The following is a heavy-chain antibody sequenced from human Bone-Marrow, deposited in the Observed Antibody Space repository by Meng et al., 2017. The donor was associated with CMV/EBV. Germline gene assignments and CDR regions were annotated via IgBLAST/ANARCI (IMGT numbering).Heavy chain of an antibody. CDR3: ARVSGLELGEVWFDP. J-gene: IGHJ5*02. D-gene: IGHD1-7*01. Sequence: QGQRAEVGPGLVKPSQPLSLTCTVSGGSISSGDYYWSWIRQPPGKGLEWIGYIYYSGSTYYNPSLKSRVTISVDTSKNQFSLKLSSVTAADTAVYYCARVSGLELGEVWFDPWGQGTLVTVSS. CDR2: IYYSGST. V-gene: IGHV4-30-4*08. CDR1: GGSISSGDYY.